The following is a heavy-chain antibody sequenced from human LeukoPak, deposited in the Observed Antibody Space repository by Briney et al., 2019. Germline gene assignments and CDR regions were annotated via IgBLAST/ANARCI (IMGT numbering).Heavy chain of an antibody. CDR3: ARAEGYYEDAFDI. J-gene: IGHJ3*02. D-gene: IGHD3-22*01. CDR1: GGTFSSYA. Sequence: EASVKVSCKASGGTFSSYAISWVRQAPGQGLEWMGGIIPIFGTANYAQKFQGRVTITADESTSTVYMELSSLRSEDTAVYYCARAEGYYEDAFDIWGQGTMVTVSS. V-gene: IGHV1-69*13. CDR2: IIPIFGTA.